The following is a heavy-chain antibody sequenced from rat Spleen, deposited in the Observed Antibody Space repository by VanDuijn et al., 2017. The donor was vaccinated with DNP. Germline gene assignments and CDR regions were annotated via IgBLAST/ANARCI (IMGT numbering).Heavy chain of an antibody. D-gene: IGHD1-10*01. V-gene: IGHV4-2*01. J-gene: IGHJ2*01. CDR3: SRATSTEDYFDY. CDR2: LNRDGSTI. CDR1: GFNFNDYW. Sequence: VRLVESGGGLVQPGRSLQLSCVASGFNFNDYWMGWVRQAPGKGLEWIGELNRDGSTINYTPSLKDKFTLSRDNAQITLYLEMRNLGSEDTAIYYCSRATSTEDYFDYWGQGVMVAVSS.